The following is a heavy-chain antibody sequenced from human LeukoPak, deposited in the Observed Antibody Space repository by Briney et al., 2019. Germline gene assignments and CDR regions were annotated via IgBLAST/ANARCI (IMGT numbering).Heavy chain of an antibody. J-gene: IGHJ4*02. CDR3: ARGPRAAADDY. D-gene: IGHD6-13*01. Sequence: ASVKVSCTASGYTFINFAINWGRQAPGQRPEWMGWINAGNGSTKYSQKFQGRVTITRDTSASTAYMELSSLTSEDTAVYYCARGPRAAADDYWGQGTLVTVSS. CDR1: GYTFINFA. CDR2: INAGNGST. V-gene: IGHV1-3*01.